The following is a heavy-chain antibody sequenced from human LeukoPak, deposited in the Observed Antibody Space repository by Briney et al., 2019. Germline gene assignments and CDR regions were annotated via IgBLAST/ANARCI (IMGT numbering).Heavy chain of an antibody. J-gene: IGHJ4*02. CDR3: AKDRPHYYDSSGYYGD. V-gene: IGHV3-23*01. Sequence: RTGGSLRLSCAASGFTFSTYAMSWVRQAPGKGLEWVSAISGSGGSTYYADSVKGRFTISRDNSKNTLYLQMNSLRAEDTAVYYCAKDRPHYYDSSGYYGDWGQGTLVTVSS. D-gene: IGHD3-22*01. CDR2: ISGSGGST. CDR1: GFTFSTYA.